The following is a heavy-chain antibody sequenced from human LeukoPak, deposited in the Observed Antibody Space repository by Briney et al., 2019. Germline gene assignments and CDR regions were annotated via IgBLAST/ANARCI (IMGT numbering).Heavy chain of an antibody. D-gene: IGHD2-2*01. CDR1: GFTFDDYG. J-gene: IGHJ4*02. CDR2: INWNGGST. V-gene: IGHV3-20*04. CDR3: ARLYCSSTSCYLDY. Sequence: GGSLRLSCAASGFTFDDYGMSWVRQAPGKGLEWVSGINWNGGSTGYADSVKGRFTISRDNAKNSLYLQMNSLRAEDTALYYCARLYCSSTSCYLDYWGRGTLVTVSS.